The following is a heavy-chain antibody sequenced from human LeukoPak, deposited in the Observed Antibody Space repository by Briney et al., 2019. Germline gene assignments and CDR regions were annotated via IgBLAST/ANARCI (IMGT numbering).Heavy chain of an antibody. CDR3: AKDTRPLMITFGGVVISYFDY. J-gene: IGHJ4*02. CDR2: IKGNGFDT. CDR1: GFIFSNYA. D-gene: IGHD3-16*01. V-gene: IGHV3-23*01. Sequence: GGSLRLSCAGSGFIFSNYAMSWVRQAPGKGLEWVSGIKGNGFDTYYADSVKGRFTVSRDNSKNTLSLQMNSLSAEDTAVYYCAKDTRPLMITFGGVVISYFDYWGQGALVTVSS.